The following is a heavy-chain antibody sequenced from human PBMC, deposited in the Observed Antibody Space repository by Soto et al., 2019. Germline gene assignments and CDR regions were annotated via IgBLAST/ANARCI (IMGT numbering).Heavy chain of an antibody. CDR3: ARDDSSSWYNDVSYYGMDV. Sequence: QVQLVQSGAEVKKPGSSVKVSCKASGGTFSSYAISWVRQAPGQGLEWIGGIIPIFGTANYAQKFQGRVTITADESTSTAYMELSSLRSEDTAVYYCARDDSSSWYNDVSYYGMDVWGQGTTVTVSS. CDR1: GGTFSSYA. J-gene: IGHJ6*02. D-gene: IGHD6-13*01. CDR2: IIPIFGTA. V-gene: IGHV1-69*12.